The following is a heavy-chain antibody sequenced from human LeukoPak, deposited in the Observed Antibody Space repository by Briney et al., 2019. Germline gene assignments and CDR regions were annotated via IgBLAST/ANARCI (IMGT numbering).Heavy chain of an antibody. D-gene: IGHD6-6*01. CDR2: ISSSGSTI. J-gene: IGHJ1*01. CDR3: ATLDSSREYFQH. V-gene: IGHV3-48*03. Sequence: GGSLRLSCAASGFTFSSYEMNWVRQAPGKGREWVSYISSSGSTIYYAASVKGRFTIARDNAKNSLYLQMNSLRAEDTAVYYCATLDSSREYFQHWGQGTLVTVSS. CDR1: GFTFSSYE.